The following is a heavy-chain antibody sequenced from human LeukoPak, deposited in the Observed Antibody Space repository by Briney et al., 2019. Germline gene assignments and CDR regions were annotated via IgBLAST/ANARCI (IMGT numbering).Heavy chain of an antibody. J-gene: IGHJ6*03. CDR1: GGSISSYY. V-gene: IGHV4-4*07. D-gene: IGHD4-17*01. Sequence: SETLSLTCTVSGGSISSYYWSWIRQPAGKGLEWIGRIYTSGSTNYNPSLKSRVTMSVDTSKNQFSLKLSSVTAADTAVYYCAREGDYGDSGDYYYYMDVWGKGTTVTISS. CDR2: IYTSGST. CDR3: AREGDYGDSGDYYYYMDV.